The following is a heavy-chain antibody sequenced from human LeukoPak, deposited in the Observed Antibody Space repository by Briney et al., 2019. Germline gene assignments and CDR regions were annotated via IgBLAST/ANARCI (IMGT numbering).Heavy chain of an antibody. CDR3: ARLGGSPN. CDR1: GNYW. J-gene: IGHJ4*02. CDR2: INSDGSST. V-gene: IGHV3-74*01. D-gene: IGHD1-26*01. Sequence: PGGSLRLSCAASGNYWMHWVRQAPGKGLVWVSRINSDGSSTSYADSVKGRFTISRDNAKNTLYLQMNSLRAEDTAVYYCARLGGSPNWGQGTLVTVSS.